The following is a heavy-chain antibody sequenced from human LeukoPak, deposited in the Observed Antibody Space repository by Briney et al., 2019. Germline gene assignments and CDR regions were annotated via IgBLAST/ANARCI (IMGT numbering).Heavy chain of an antibody. Sequence: GGSLRLSCAASGFMFSDSYMSWIRQAPGKGLEWLSDISSSSSYTNYADSVKGRFTISRDNAKNSLYLQMNSLRAEDTAVYYCARERSTLDYWGQGTLVTVSS. CDR3: ARERSTLDY. V-gene: IGHV3-11*06. CDR2: ISSSSSYT. J-gene: IGHJ4*02. CDR1: GFMFSDSY. D-gene: IGHD2/OR15-2a*01.